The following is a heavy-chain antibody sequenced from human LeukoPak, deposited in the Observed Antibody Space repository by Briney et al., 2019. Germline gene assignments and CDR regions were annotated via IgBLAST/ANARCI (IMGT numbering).Heavy chain of an antibody. CDR2: SNHDGTYT. D-gene: IGHD1-1*01. V-gene: IGHV3-74*01. J-gene: IGHJ4*02. Sequence: GGSLRLSCAASGXTLSDYWMHWVRRSPGKGLVWVSRSNHDGTYTDYADAVKGRFTISRDNAKNTLYLQVNSLGVEDTAVYYCVRGTRAWNGVDYWGQGTLVTVSS. CDR1: GXTLSDYW. CDR3: VRGTRAWNGVDY.